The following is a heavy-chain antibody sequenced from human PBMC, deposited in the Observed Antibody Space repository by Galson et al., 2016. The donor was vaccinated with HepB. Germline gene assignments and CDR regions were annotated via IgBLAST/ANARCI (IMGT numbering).Heavy chain of an antibody. J-gene: IGHJ4*02. CDR1: GFTFSSYA. CDR3: AKGGYFDWFDY. V-gene: IGHV3-23*01. CDR2: LSNSGGST. Sequence: SLRLSCAASGFTFSSYAMHWVRQAPGKGLEWVSSLSNSGGSTYYADSVKGRFTISRDNSKNTLYLQMNSLRAEDTAVYYCAKGGYFDWFDYWGQGTLATVSS. D-gene: IGHD3-9*01.